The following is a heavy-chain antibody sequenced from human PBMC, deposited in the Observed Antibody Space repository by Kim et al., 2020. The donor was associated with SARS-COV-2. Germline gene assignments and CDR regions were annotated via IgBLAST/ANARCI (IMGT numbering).Heavy chain of an antibody. D-gene: IGHD3-10*01. CDR3: ARSSGSYYYYYMDV. V-gene: IGHV1-69*01. J-gene: IGHJ6*03. Sequence: AQKFQGRVTITADESTSTAYMELSSLRSEDTAVYYCARSSGSYYYYYMDVWGKGTTVTVSS.